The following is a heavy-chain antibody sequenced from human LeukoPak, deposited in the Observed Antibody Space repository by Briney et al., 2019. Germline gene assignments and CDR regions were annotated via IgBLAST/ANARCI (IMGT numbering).Heavy chain of an antibody. CDR2: IYYSRST. CDR1: GDSISSYY. CDR3: ARHGANRQQLVMAFYI. D-gene: IGHD6-13*01. Sequence: SETLSLTCTVSGDSISSYYWSWIRQPPGKGLEWIGYIYYSRSTNYNPSLKSRVTISIDTSKNQFYLKLNSVTAADTAVYYCARHGANRQQLVMAFYIWGQGTMVTVSS. J-gene: IGHJ3*02. V-gene: IGHV4-59*08.